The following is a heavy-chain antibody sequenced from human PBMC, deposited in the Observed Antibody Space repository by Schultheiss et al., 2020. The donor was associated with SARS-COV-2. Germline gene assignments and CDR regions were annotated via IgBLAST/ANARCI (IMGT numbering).Heavy chain of an antibody. J-gene: IGHJ6*02. CDR2: IWYDGSNK. CDR1: GFTVSSNY. CDR3: ARGGPYSSSWYEKYGMDV. V-gene: IGHV3-33*08. Sequence: GGSLRLSCAASGFTVSSNYMSWVRQAPGKGLEWVAVIWYDGSNKYYADSVKGRFTISRDNSKNTLYLQMNSLRAEDTAVYYCARGGPYSSSWYEKYGMDVWGQGTTVTVSS. D-gene: IGHD6-13*01.